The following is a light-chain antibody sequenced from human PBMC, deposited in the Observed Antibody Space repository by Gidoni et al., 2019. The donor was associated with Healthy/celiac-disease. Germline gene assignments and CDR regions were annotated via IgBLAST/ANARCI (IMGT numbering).Light chain of an antibody. CDR2: AAS. V-gene: IGKV1-39*01. J-gene: IGKJ4*01. CDR3: QQSYSTPLT. CDR1: QSISSY. Sequence: DIQMTQSPSSLSASVGDRVTITCRASQSISSYLNWYQQKPGTAPKLLIYAASSLQSGVPSRFSGSGSGTDFTLTISSLQPEDFATYYCQQSYSTPLTFXGXTKVEIK.